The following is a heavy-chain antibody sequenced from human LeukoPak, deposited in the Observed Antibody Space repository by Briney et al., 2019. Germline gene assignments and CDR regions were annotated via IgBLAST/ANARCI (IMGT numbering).Heavy chain of an antibody. CDR1: GNTLTSYY. Sequence: AASVKVSCKTTGNTLTSYYVHWVRQAPGQGLEWMGIINPSGGSTNYVQKFQGRVTMTRDTSAGTVYMELSSLRSEDTAVYYCARVLYGDFPWFDPWGQGTLVTVSS. J-gene: IGHJ5*02. V-gene: IGHV1-46*01. D-gene: IGHD4-17*01. CDR2: INPSGGST. CDR3: ARVLYGDFPWFDP.